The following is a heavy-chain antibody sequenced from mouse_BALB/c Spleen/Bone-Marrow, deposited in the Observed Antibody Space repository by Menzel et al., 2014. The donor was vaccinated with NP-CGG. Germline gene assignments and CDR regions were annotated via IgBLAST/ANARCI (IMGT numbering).Heavy chain of an antibody. CDR1: GFDFSRYW. D-gene: IGHD2-4*01. J-gene: IGHJ1*01. CDR3: ARLYYDYDDVFYWYFDV. CDR2: INPDSSTI. Sequence: EVQGVESGGGLVQPGGSLKLSCAASGFDFSRYWMSWVRQAPGKGLEWIGEINPDSSTINYTPSLKDKFIISRDNAKNTLYLQMSKVRSEDTALYYCARLYYDYDDVFYWYFDVWGAGTTVTVSS. V-gene: IGHV4-1*02.